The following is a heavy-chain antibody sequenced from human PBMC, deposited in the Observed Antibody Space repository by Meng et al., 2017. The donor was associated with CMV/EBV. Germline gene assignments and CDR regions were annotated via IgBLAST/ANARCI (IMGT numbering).Heavy chain of an antibody. CDR2: INPNSGGT. D-gene: IGHD4-11*01. Sequence: HVRLVQSGVEVKKPGASVKVSCKASGYTFTGYYMHWVRQAPGQGLEWMGWINPNSGGTNYAQKFQGRVTMTRDTSISTAYMELSRLRSDDTAVYYCARGPLGEYSNYDAPWGQGTLVTVSS. J-gene: IGHJ5*02. CDR3: ARGPLGEYSNYDAP. V-gene: IGHV1-2*02. CDR1: GYTFTGYY.